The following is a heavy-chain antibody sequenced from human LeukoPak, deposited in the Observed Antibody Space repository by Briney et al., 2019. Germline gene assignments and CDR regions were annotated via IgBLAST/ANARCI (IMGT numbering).Heavy chain of an antibody. J-gene: IGHJ4*02. CDR3: GRDSNGIDY. Sequence: GGSLRLSCAAPGLRVSNIYMSWVRQAPGKGLEGVSVIYRCGSTYYADSVKGRFTNSRDNAKNTLYLQMDSLRVEDTAMYYCGRDSNGIDYLGQGTLVTVSS. V-gene: IGHV3-66*01. CDR1: GLRVSNIY. D-gene: IGHD4-11*01. CDR2: IYRCGST.